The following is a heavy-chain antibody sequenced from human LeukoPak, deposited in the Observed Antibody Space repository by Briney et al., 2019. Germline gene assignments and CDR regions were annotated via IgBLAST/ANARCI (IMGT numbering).Heavy chain of an antibody. CDR2: ISYDGSNK. CDR3: AKVRYSGSYYAAFDI. CDR1: GFTFSSYG. V-gene: IGHV3-30*18. Sequence: GGSLRLSCAASGFTFSSYGMHWVRQAPGKGLKWVAVISYDGSNKYYADSVKGRFTISRDNSKNTLYLQMNSLRAEDTAVYYCAKVRYSGSYYAAFDIWGQGTMVTVSS. J-gene: IGHJ3*02. D-gene: IGHD1-26*01.